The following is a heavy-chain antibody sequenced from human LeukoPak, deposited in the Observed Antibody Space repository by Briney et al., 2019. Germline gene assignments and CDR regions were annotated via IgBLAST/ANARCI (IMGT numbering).Heavy chain of an antibody. V-gene: IGHV3-30*02. J-gene: IGHJ5*02. D-gene: IGHD5-12*01. Sequence: GGSLRLSCAASGFTFSSYGMHWVRQAPGKGLEWVAFIRYDGSNKYYADSVKGRFTISRDNSKNTLYLQMNSLRAEGTAVYYCAKPVDIVATDPGQNWFDPWGQGTLVTVSS. CDR2: IRYDGSNK. CDR1: GFTFSSYG. CDR3: AKPVDIVATDPGQNWFDP.